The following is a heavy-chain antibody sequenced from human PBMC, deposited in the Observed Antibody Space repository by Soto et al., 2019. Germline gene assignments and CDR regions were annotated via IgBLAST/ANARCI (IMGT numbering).Heavy chain of an antibody. CDR3: ARTGSGSTYSYYHGMDV. V-gene: IGHV1-46*01. Sequence: SSVKVSCKASGYTFTSYYIHWVRQAPGQGLEWMGIINPSGGSTTYAQKFQDRVIMTRDTSTSTVYMELSSLSSEDTAVYYCARTGSGSTYSYYHGMDVWGQGTTVTVSS. J-gene: IGHJ6*02. CDR1: GYTFTSYY. CDR2: INPSGGST. D-gene: IGHD2-15*01.